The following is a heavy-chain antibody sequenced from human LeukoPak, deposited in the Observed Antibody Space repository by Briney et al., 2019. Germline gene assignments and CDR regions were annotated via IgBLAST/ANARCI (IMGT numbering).Heavy chain of an antibody. CDR1: EFMFRTYW. Sequence: GGSLRLSCAASEFMFRTYWMNWVRQAPGKGLEWVATIKEDGSEKYYVDSVKGRFTISRDNAKNSLYLQMNSLRAEDTAVYYCARSNYYSYGYFDYWGQGTLVTVSS. D-gene: IGHD5-18*01. CDR3: ARSNYYSYGYFDY. V-gene: IGHV3-7*03. J-gene: IGHJ4*02. CDR2: IKEDGSEK.